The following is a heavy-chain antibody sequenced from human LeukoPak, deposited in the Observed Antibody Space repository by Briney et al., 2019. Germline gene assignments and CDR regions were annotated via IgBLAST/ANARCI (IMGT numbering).Heavy chain of an antibody. J-gene: IGHJ5*02. CDR3: ARDWDDGNWFYP. CDR2: INPNSGGT. Sequence: ASVKVSCKASGYTFTGYYMHWVRQAPGQGLEWMGRINPNSGGTNYAQKFQGRVTMTRDTSISTAYMELSRLRSDDTAVYYCARDWDDGNWFYPWGQGTLATVSS. D-gene: IGHD1-26*01. V-gene: IGHV1-2*06. CDR1: GYTFTGYY.